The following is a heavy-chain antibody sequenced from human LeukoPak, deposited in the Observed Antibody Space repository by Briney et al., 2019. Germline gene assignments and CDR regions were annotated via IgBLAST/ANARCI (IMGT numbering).Heavy chain of an antibody. Sequence: SETLSLTCAVSGYSISSGYYWGWIRQPPGKGLEWIGSIYHSGSTYYNPSLKSRVTISVDTSKNQFSLKLSSVTAADTAVYYCARVVGYCSSTSCYDLYYYYYMDVWGRGTTVTVSS. V-gene: IGHV4-38-2*01. D-gene: IGHD2-2*01. CDR1: GYSISSGYY. CDR3: ARVVGYCSSTSCYDLYYYYYMDV. CDR2: IYHSGST. J-gene: IGHJ6*03.